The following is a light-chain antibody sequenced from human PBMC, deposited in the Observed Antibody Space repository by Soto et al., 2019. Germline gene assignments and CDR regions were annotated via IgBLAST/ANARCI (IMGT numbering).Light chain of an antibody. CDR2: DVN. J-gene: IGLJ1*01. CDR1: SSDVGSYNY. Sequence: QSVLTQPRSVSGSPGQSVTLSCTGTSSDVGSYNYVSWYQQHPGKAPKLMIDDVNKRPSGVPDRFSGSRSGNTASLTISGLQAEDEADYYCVSFTTSRSYVFGTGTKVTVL. CDR3: VSFTTSRSYV. V-gene: IGLV2-11*01.